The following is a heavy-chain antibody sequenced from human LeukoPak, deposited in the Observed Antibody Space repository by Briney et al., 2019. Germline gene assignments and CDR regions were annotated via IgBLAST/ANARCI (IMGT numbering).Heavy chain of an antibody. V-gene: IGHV3-48*03. J-gene: IGHJ5*02. D-gene: IGHD1-26*01. CDR3: ARAGSGRSPDWFDP. CDR1: GFTFSSYE. CDR2: ISSSGSTI. Sequence: AGSLRLSCAASGFTFSSYEMNWVRQAPGKGLEWVSYISSSGSTIYYADSVKGRFTISRDNAKNSLYLQMNSLRAEDTAVYYCARAGSGRSPDWFDPWGQGTLVTVSS.